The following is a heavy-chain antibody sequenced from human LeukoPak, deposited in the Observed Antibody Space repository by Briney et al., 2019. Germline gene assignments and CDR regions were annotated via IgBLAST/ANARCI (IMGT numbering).Heavy chain of an antibody. CDR1: GGAFSGYY. Sequence: SETLSPPCAVYGGAFSGYYWGWLPQSPGEGLEWVGEINHSGSTNYNPSLKSRVTISVDTSKNQFSLKLSSVTAADTAVYYCARAYSNFPYYYYYYGMDVWGQGTTVTVSS. CDR3: ARAYSNFPYYYYYYGMDV. V-gene: IGHV4-34*01. CDR2: INHSGST. D-gene: IGHD4-4*01. J-gene: IGHJ6*02.